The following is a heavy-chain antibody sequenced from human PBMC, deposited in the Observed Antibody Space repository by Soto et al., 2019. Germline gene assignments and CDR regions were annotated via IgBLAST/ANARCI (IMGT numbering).Heavy chain of an antibody. D-gene: IGHD5-12*01. J-gene: IGHJ6*02. CDR2: IIPSFGTA. CDR3: ATDPLVATNDYYYYGMDV. CDR1: GGTFSSYA. V-gene: IGHV1-69*06. Sequence: QVQLVQSGAEVQKPGSSVKVSCKASGGTFSSYAISWVRQAPGQGLEWMGGIIPSFGTANYAQKFQGSVTTTADNSTSTAYMELSSLRSEDTAVYYCATDPLVATNDYYYYGMDVWGQGTTVTVSS.